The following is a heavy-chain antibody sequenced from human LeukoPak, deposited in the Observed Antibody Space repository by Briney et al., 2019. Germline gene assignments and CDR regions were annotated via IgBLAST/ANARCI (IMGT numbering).Heavy chain of an antibody. V-gene: IGHV4-34*01. CDR2: INHSGST. Sequence: SETLSLTCAVYGGSFSGYYWSWIRQPPGKGLEWIGEINHSGSTNYNPSLKSRVTISVDTSKNQFSLKLSSVTAADTAVYYCAREVGRLPDYWGQGTLVTVSS. D-gene: IGHD5-18*01. CDR1: GGSFSGYY. J-gene: IGHJ4*02. CDR3: AREVGRLPDY.